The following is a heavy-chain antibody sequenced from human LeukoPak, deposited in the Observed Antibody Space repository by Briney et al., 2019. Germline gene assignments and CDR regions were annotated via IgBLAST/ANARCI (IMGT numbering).Heavy chain of an antibody. V-gene: IGHV4-61*01. J-gene: IGHJ5*02. CDR1: GGSVRSNSYY. CDR3: ARATPGFSSGWFNNWFGP. Sequence: SETLSLTCTVSGGSVRSNSYYWSWIRQPPGKGLEWIGYIYHSGTTSYNPSLKSRVTISVDTSKNQFSLNLSSVTAADTAVYYCARATPGFSSGWFNNWFGPWGQGTLVTVSS. D-gene: IGHD6-19*01. CDR2: IYHSGTT.